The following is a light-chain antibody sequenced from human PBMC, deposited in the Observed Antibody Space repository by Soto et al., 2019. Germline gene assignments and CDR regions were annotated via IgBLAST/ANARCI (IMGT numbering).Light chain of an antibody. CDR3: ATWDDSLNGYV. CDR2: YDD. CDR1: SSNIGNNG. V-gene: IGLV1-36*01. J-gene: IGLJ1*01. Sequence: QSVVTQPPSVSEAPRQRVTISCSGSSSNIGNNGVNWYQQLPGKAPKLLIYYDDLKPSGVSDRFSGSKSGTSASLAISGLQSEDEADYYCATWDDSLNGYVFGIGTKLTVL.